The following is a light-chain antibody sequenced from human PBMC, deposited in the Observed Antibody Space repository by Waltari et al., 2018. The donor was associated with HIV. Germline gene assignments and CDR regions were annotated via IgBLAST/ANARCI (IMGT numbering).Light chain of an antibody. Sequence: EIVMTQSPATLSVSPGERVTLSCRASQSITTKLAWYQQTPGQAPRLLIYGASTRAPGIPDRFSGSGAGTEFTLTISSQQSEDFAIDYCQQYNNWPPWTFGQGTKVEI. CDR3: QQYNNWPPWT. CDR1: QSITTK. J-gene: IGKJ1*01. CDR2: GAS. V-gene: IGKV3-15*01.